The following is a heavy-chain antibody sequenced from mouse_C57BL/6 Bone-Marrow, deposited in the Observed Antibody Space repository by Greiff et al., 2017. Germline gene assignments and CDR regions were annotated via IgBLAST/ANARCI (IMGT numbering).Heavy chain of an antibody. J-gene: IGHJ4*01. V-gene: IGHV1-9*01. CDR2: ILPGSGIT. Sequence: VQLQQSGAELMKPGASVKLSCKATGYTFTGYWIEWVKQRPGHGLEWIGEILPGSGITNYNEKFKGKATFTADTSSNTAYMQLSSLTTEDSAIYYCARNDGYYGNAMDYWGQGTSVTVSS. CDR3: ARNDGYYGNAMDY. CDR1: GYTFTGYW. D-gene: IGHD2-3*01.